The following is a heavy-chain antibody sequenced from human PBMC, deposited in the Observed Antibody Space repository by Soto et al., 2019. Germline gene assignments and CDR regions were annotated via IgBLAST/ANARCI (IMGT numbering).Heavy chain of an antibody. Sequence: ASVKVSCKASGYTFTGYYMHWVRQAPGQGLEWMGWINPNSGGTNYAQKFQGRVTMTRETSISTAYMELSRLRSDDTAVYYCARVRGYLYSSGWHDFDYWGQGTLVTVSS. J-gene: IGHJ4*02. CDR2: INPNSGGT. CDR1: GYTFTGYY. CDR3: ARVRGYLYSSGWHDFDY. V-gene: IGHV1-2*02. D-gene: IGHD6-19*01.